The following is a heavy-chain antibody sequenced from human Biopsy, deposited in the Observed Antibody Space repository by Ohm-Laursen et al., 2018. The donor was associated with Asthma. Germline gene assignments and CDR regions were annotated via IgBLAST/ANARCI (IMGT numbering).Heavy chain of an antibody. CDR1: GFAVSRDH. V-gene: IGHV3-53*01. CDR2: IYSGGTS. J-gene: IGHJ4*02. Sequence: SLRLSCAASGFAVSRDHMFWVRRAPGKGLEWVSVIYSGGTSHTADSVRGRFTISRDYSNNTLYLQMHSLRAEDTAVYYCARGDSSNWSHYYFDYWGQGTLVTVSS. D-gene: IGHD3-22*01. CDR3: ARGDSSNWSHYYFDY.